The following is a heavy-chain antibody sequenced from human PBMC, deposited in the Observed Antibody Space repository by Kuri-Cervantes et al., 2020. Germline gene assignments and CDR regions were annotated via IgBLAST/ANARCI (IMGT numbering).Heavy chain of an antibody. V-gene: IGHV3-20*04. CDR3: AKDLITMVRGALYGMDV. Sequence: GGSLRLSCAASGFTFDDYGMSWVRQAPGKGLEWVSGINWNGGSTGYADSVKGRFTISRDNSKNTLYLQMNSLRAEDTAVYYCAKDLITMVRGALYGMDVWGQGTTVTVSS. D-gene: IGHD3-10*01. CDR2: INWNGGST. J-gene: IGHJ6*02. CDR1: GFTFDDYG.